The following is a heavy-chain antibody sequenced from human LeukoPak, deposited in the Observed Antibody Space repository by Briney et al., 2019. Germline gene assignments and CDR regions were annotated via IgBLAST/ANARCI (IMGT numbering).Heavy chain of an antibody. CDR3: ARQGDSSGYSNSNWFDP. V-gene: IGHV4-59*08. Sequence: SETLSLTCTVSGGSISSYYWSWIRQPPGKGLEWIGYIYYSGSTNYNPSLKSRVTISVDTSKNQSSLKLSSVTAADTAVYYCARQGDSSGYSNSNWFDPWGQGTLVTVSS. CDR2: IYYSGST. D-gene: IGHD3-22*01. J-gene: IGHJ5*02. CDR1: GGSISSYY.